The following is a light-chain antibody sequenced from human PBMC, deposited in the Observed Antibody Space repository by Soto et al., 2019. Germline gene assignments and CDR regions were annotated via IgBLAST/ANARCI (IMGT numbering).Light chain of an antibody. V-gene: IGLV2-23*01. Sequence: QSALTQPASVSGSPGQSITISCTGTSSYDGSYNLVSWYQQYPGKAPKLMIFEDNERPSGVSNRFSGSKSGDTASLTISGPQAEDEDDYYCYSYAGRRAPVFGGGTKLTVL. J-gene: IGLJ2*01. CDR2: EDN. CDR1: SSYDGSYNL. CDR3: YSYAGRRAPV.